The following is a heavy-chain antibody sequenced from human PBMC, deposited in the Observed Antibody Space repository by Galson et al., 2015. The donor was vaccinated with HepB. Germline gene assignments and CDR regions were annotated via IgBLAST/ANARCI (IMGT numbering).Heavy chain of an antibody. CDR1: GYTFTSYG. D-gene: IGHD5-18*01. CDR2: ISAYNGNT. CDR3: ARRLRGYSYGNSNSAWFDP. Sequence: SVKVSCKASGYTFTSYGISWVRQAPGQGLEWMGWISAYNGNTNYAQKLQGRVTMTTDTSTSTAYMELRSLRSDDTAVYYCARRLRGYSYGNSNSAWFDPWGQGTLVTVSS. J-gene: IGHJ5*02. V-gene: IGHV1-18*01.